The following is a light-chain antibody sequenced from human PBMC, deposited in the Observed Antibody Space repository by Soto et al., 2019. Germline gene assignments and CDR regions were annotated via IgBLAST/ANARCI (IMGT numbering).Light chain of an antibody. CDR1: QSIGSGS. Sequence: EIVLTQSPGTLSLSPGERAALSCRASQSIGSGSLAWYQQRPGQAPRLLVYGASSRATGVPDRFSGSGSGTDFTLTINRLEPEDFAMYYCQEYDDSPPWTFGQGTKVDIK. CDR3: QEYDDSPPWT. CDR2: GAS. J-gene: IGKJ1*01. V-gene: IGKV3-20*01.